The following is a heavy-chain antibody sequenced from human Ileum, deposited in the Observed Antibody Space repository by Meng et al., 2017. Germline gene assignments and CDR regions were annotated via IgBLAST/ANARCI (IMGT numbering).Heavy chain of an antibody. D-gene: IGHD3-10*01. CDR3: ARGVVSGSHYNTY. CDR2: IHHSGTT. Sequence: QVQLQESGPGLEKPSWTLSLTCAVSGGSISSSIWWSWVRQPPEKGLEWIGEIHHSGTTNYSPSLKSRLTISVDKSKNQFSLKLQSVTAADTAVYFCARGVVSGSHYNTYWGQGILVTVSS. CDR1: GGSISSSIW. V-gene: IGHV4-4*02. J-gene: IGHJ4*02.